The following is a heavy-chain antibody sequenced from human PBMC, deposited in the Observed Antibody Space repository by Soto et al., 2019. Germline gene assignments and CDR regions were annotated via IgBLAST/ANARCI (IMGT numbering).Heavy chain of an antibody. CDR2: VYYSGTT. CDR3: VTVNLVGAAYYFDY. J-gene: IGHJ4*02. Sequence: QVQLQEWSPGLVKPSQTLSLTCTVSGGSIRNGDYYWGWIRQPPGKGLEWIGYVYYSGTTYSHPSLKSRVTISVDTSVNEFSLRLSSVTAADTAVYYCVTVNLVGAAYYFDYWGPGTLVTVSS. CDR1: GGSIRNGDYY. D-gene: IGHD1-26*01. V-gene: IGHV4-30-4*01.